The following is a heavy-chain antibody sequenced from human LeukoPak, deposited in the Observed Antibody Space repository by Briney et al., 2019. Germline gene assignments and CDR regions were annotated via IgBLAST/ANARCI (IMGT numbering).Heavy chain of an antibody. CDR3: ARIGYSSSSFDY. J-gene: IGHJ4*02. Sequence: GSLRLSCAASGFTFSNYWMSWVRQAPGKGLEWVANVKQDGSTKYYVDSVKGRFTISRDNAKNSLYLQVNSLRAEDTAVYYCARIGYSSSSFDYWGQGTLVTVSS. CDR2: VKQDGSTK. CDR1: GFTFSNYW. D-gene: IGHD6-6*01. V-gene: IGHV3-7*03.